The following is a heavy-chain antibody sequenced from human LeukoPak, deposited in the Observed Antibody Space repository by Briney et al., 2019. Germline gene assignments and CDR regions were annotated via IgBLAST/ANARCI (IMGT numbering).Heavy chain of an antibody. D-gene: IGHD3-10*01. CDR2: INPNSGGT. CDR3: ARAMRFTMVRGVISPFAY. CDR1: GYTFTGYY. Sequence: ASVKVSCKASGYTFTGYYIHWVRQAPGQGLEWMGWINPNSGGTNYAQKFQGRVTMTRDTSVSTAYMELSRLRSDDTAAYYCARAMRFTMVRGVISPFAYRGQGTLVTVSS. J-gene: IGHJ4*02. V-gene: IGHV1-2*02.